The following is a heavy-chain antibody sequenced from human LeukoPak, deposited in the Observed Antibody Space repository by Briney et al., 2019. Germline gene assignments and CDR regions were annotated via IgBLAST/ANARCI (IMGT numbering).Heavy chain of an antibody. CDR3: ARHHCSGTSCYAGWFDP. CDR1: GGSISDYY. Sequence: PSETLSLTCTVSGGSISDYYWSWIRQPPGKGLEWIGYIYYNGATNYNTSLKGRVTISVDTSKKKFSLRLSSVTAADTAVSYCARHHCSGTSCYAGWFDPWGQGTLVTVSS. V-gene: IGHV4-59*08. CDR2: IYYNGAT. D-gene: IGHD2-2*01. J-gene: IGHJ5*02.